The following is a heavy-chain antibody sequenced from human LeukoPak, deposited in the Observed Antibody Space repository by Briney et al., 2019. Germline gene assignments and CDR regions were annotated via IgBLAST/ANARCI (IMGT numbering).Heavy chain of an antibody. CDR2: IRSDGSII. Sequence: GGSLRLSCAASGFTFSSYGMHWVRQAPGKGLEWVAFIRSDGSIIYYAGSVKGRFTISRDNSKNTLYLQVNSLRTEETTVYYCAKGVVPAAMTWYFDLWGRGTLVTVSS. D-gene: IGHD2-2*01. J-gene: IGHJ2*01. CDR1: GFTFSSYG. CDR3: AKGVVPAAMTWYFDL. V-gene: IGHV3-30*02.